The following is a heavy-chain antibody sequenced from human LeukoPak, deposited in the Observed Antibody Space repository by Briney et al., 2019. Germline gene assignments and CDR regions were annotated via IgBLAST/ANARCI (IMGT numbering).Heavy chain of an antibody. CDR2: INTNTGSP. V-gene: IGHV7-4-1*02. CDR1: GYTFTSYA. D-gene: IGHD4-11*01. J-gene: IGHJ4*02. Sequence: ASVKVSCKASGYTFTSYAMHWVRQAPGQGLEWMGWINTNTGSPGYAQGFTGRFVFSLDTSVTTAYLQISSLKAEDTAVYYCARDMTTATFDSWGQGTLVTVSS. CDR3: ARDMTTATFDS.